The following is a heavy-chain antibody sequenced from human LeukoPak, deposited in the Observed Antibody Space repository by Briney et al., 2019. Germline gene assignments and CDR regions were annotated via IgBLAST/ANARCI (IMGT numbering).Heavy chain of an antibody. J-gene: IGHJ5*02. Sequence: SETLSLTCTVSGGSISSYYWSWIRQPPGKGLEWIGYIYYSGSTNYNPSLKSRVTISVDTSKNQFSLKLSSVTAADTAVYYCAGEVAAQNWFDPWGQGTLVTVSS. D-gene: IGHD6-25*01. CDR3: AGEVAAQNWFDP. CDR2: IYYSGST. V-gene: IGHV4-59*01. CDR1: GGSISSYY.